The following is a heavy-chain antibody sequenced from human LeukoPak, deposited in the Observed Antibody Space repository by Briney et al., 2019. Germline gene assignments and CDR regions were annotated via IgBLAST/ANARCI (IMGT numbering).Heavy chain of an antibody. CDR2: INHSGST. V-gene: IGHV4-34*01. CDR3: ARGRGRGYYFDY. D-gene: IGHD1-26*01. J-gene: IGHJ4*02. Sequence: PSETLSLTCAVYGGSFSGYYWSWIRQPPGKGLEWIGEINHSGSTNYNPSLKSRVTISVDTSKNQFSLKLSSVTAADTAVYYCARGRGRGYYFDYWGQGTLVTVSS. CDR1: GGSFSGYY.